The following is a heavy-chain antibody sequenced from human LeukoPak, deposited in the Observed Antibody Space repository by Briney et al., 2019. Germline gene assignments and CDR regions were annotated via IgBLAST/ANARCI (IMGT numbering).Heavy chain of an antibody. CDR3: ARLARGYSGYDFYYFDY. V-gene: IGHV1-3*01. CDR2: INAGNGNT. D-gene: IGHD5-12*01. J-gene: IGHJ4*02. Sequence: GASVKVSCKASGYTFTSYAMHWVRQAPGQRLEWMGWINAGNGNTKYSQKFQGRVTITRDTSASTAYMELSSLGSEDTAVYYCARLARGYSGYDFYYFDYWGQGTLVTVSS. CDR1: GYTFTSYA.